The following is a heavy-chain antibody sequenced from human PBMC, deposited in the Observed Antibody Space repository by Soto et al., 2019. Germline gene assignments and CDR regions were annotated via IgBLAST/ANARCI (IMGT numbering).Heavy chain of an antibody. CDR2: IYYLGST. V-gene: IGHV4-39*02. CDR1: GGSIKNSNYY. Sequence: SETLSLTCSVSGGSIKNSNYYWAWIRQPPGKGLEWIGTIYYLGSTQYSPSLKSRVTMSIDTSKNQFSLKLTSVTAADTAVYYCAREERGYSSDSVGGYWGQGTLVTVS. J-gene: IGHJ4*02. D-gene: IGHD5-18*01. CDR3: AREERGYSSDSVGGY.